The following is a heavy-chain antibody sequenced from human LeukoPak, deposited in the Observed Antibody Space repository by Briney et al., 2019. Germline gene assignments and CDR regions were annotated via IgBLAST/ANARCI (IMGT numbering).Heavy chain of an antibody. CDR1: GFTFRDYG. D-gene: IGHD2-21*02. Sequence: GGSLRLSCAASGFTFRDYGMHWVRQAPGKGLEWVAFIRYDGSEKYYADSVKGRFTISRDNSRNTLYLQMNSLRVADTAVYYCARDGSRGNLVTAPDYWGQGTLVTVSS. CDR3: ARDGSRGNLVTAPDY. CDR2: IRYDGSEK. J-gene: IGHJ4*02. V-gene: IGHV3-30*02.